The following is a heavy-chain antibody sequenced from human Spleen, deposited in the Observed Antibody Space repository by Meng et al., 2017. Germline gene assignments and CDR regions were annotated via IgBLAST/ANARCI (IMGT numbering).Heavy chain of an antibody. J-gene: IGHJ5*02. Sequence: QGQLKQGGAGLLKPSETLSLTCAVYGGSFSGYYWSWIRQPPGKGLEWIGEINHSGSTNYNPSLKSRVTISVDTSKNQLSLKLSSVTAADTAVYYCARGWGRGYSFDPWGQGTLVTVSS. CDR1: GGSFSGYY. CDR2: INHSGST. D-gene: IGHD5-18*01. CDR3: ARGWGRGYSFDP. V-gene: IGHV4-34*01.